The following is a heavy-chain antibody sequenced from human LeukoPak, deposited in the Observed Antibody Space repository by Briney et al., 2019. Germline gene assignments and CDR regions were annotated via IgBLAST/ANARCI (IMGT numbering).Heavy chain of an antibody. CDR2: IYYSGST. D-gene: IGHD1-26*01. V-gene: IGHV4-59*08. J-gene: IGHJ4*02. CDR3: ASGGWELFDY. CDR1: GGSISSYY. Sequence: SETLSLTCTVPGGSISSYYWSWIRQPPGKGLEWIGYIYYSGSTNYNPSLKSRVTISVDTSKNQFSLKLSSVTAADTAVYYCASGGWELFDYWGQGTLVTVSS.